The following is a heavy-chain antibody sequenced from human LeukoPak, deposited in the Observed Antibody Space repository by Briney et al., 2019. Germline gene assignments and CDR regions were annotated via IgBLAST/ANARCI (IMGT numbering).Heavy chain of an antibody. J-gene: IGHJ4*02. CDR2: IIPIFGTA. D-gene: IGHD1-20*01. Sequence: SVKVSCKASGGTFSDYSISWVRQAPGQGLEWMGGIIPIFGTANYAQKFQGRVTITADESTTTAYMELSSLRSEDTAMYYCAILYNGVSGTTFDFDFWGQGTLVTVSS. V-gene: IGHV1-69*13. CDR3: AILYNGVSGTTFDFDF. CDR1: GGTFSDYS.